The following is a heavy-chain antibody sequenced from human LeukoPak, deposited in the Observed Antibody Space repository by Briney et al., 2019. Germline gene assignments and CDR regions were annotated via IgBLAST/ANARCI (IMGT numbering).Heavy chain of an antibody. CDR3: ARDVSGLFTY. CDR2: ISSSSSYI. Sequence: GGSLRLSCAASGFTFSSYSMNWVRQAPGKGLEWVSSISSSSSYIYYADSVKGRFTISRDNAKNSLYQQMNSLRAEDTAAYYCARDVSGLFTYWGQGTLVTVSS. D-gene: IGHD2-8*01. J-gene: IGHJ4*02. V-gene: IGHV3-21*01. CDR1: GFTFSSYS.